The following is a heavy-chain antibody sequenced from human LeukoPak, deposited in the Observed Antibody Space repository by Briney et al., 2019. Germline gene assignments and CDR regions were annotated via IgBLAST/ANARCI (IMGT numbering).Heavy chain of an antibody. Sequence: ASVKVSCKASGYTFTSYATHWVRQAPGQRLEWMGWINAGNGNTKYSQKFQGRVTITRDTSASTSYIELSSLRSEDTAVYYCAREVDAAMVTVDYWGQGTLVTVSS. D-gene: IGHD5-18*01. J-gene: IGHJ4*02. CDR2: INAGNGNT. CDR3: AREVDAAMVTVDY. V-gene: IGHV1-3*01. CDR1: GYTFTSYA.